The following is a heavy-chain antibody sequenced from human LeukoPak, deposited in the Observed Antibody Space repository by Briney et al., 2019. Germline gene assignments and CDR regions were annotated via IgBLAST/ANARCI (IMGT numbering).Heavy chain of an antibody. D-gene: IGHD3-22*01. Sequence: SGTLSLTCAVSGGSISSSNWWGWVSQPPVKGLEWIGEIYHSGSTNYNPSLKSRVTISVDKSKNQFSLKLSSVTAADTAVYYCARMYYYDSSGYYLQYYFDYWGQGTLVTVSS. V-gene: IGHV4-4*02. CDR2: IYHSGST. J-gene: IGHJ4*02. CDR1: GGSISSSNW. CDR3: ARMYYYDSSGYYLQYYFDY.